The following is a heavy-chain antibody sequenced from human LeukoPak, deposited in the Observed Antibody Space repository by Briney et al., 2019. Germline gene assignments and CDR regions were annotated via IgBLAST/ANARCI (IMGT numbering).Heavy chain of an antibody. J-gene: IGHJ3*02. V-gene: IGHV4-39*07. CDR2: IFYIGRT. CDR3: AKANGYALIDI. Sequence: SETLSLTCTVSRGSICISNYYWGWVRQPRGKALGWIGYIFYIGRTYYSPSLKNRVTISLDTSKNKFSLKPNSVTAADPAIYYCAKANGYALIDIWGRGTMVTVSS. D-gene: IGHD3-16*01. CDR1: RGSICISNYY.